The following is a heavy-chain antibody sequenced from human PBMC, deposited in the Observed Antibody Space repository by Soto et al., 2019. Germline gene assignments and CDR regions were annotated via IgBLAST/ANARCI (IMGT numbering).Heavy chain of an antibody. D-gene: IGHD6-13*01. CDR1: GYTFTSYG. CDR3: ASFRIAATDPYGMDV. J-gene: IGHJ6*02. Sequence: QVQLVQSGAEVKKPGASVKVSCKASGYTFTSYGISWVRQAPGQGLEWMGWISAYNGNTNYAQKLQGRVTMTTDTPTSTAYMELRSLRSYDTAGYYCASFRIAATDPYGMDVWGQGTTVTVSS. CDR2: ISAYNGNT. V-gene: IGHV1-18*01.